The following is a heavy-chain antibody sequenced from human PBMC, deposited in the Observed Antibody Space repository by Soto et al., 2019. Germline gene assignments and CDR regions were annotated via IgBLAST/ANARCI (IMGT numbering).Heavy chain of an antibody. CDR2: IRNRPNSYTT. V-gene: IGHV3-72*01. CDR3: VRDSGRGFYFDY. J-gene: IGHJ4*02. CDR1: GFTFSDHY. Sequence: EVQLVESGGGLVQPGGSLRLSCAASGFTFSDHYMDWVRQAPGKGLEWVGRIRNRPNSYTTQYAASVKGRFAVLRDDSENLVYLQMNDLKTEDTAVYYCVRDSGRGFYFDYWGLGAQVTVSS. D-gene: IGHD3-10*01.